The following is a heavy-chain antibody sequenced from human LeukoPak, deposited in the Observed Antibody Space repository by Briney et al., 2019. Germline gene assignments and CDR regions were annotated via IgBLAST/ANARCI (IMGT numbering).Heavy chain of an antibody. CDR3: ASSIAAAGHDY. D-gene: IGHD6-13*01. CDR2: INHSGST. CDR1: GGSFSGYY. V-gene: IGHV4-34*01. Sequence: SETLSLTCAVYGGSFSGYYWSWICQPPGKGLEWIGEINHSGSTNYNPSLKSRVTISVDTSKNQFSLKLSSVTAADTAVYYCASSIAAAGHDYWGQGTLVTVSS. J-gene: IGHJ4*02.